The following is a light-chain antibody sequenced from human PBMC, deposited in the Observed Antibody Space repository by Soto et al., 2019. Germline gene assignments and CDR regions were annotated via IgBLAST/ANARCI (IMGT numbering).Light chain of an antibody. V-gene: IGKV3-20*01. CDR2: GAS. Sequence: EIVLTQSPGTLSLSPGERATLSCRASQSVSSSQLAWYQQKPGQAPRLLIYGASNRASGIPDSFSGSGSGTEFTLTISSLQPDDFATYYCQQYNSYSTFGQGTKLEIK. CDR1: QSVSSSQ. CDR3: QQYNSYST. J-gene: IGKJ2*01.